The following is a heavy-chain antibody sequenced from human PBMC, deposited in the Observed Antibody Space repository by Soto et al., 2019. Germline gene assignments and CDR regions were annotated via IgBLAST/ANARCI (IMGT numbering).Heavy chain of an antibody. Sequence: QVQLQESGPGLVKPSETLSLSCTVSGGSISSYYWRWFRQSPGKRMEWIGDVHHSWCSSYNTSLQRRVAISLDTSTSQFSLKVTTVTAADTAVYYCARRGFVPLHGLVDVWGQGTTVTVSS. J-gene: IGHJ6*02. CDR3: ARRGFVPLHGLVDV. D-gene: IGHD3-10*01. V-gene: IGHV4-59*12. CDR1: GGSISSYY. CDR2: VHHSWCS.